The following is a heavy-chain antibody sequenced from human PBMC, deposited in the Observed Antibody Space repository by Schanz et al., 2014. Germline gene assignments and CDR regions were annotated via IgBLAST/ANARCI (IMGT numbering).Heavy chain of an antibody. Sequence: QVQLVQSGAEVKKPGSSVKVSCKASGGTFNSYAVSWVRQAPGQGLEWMGRTIPITGITNYAQKFQGRVTFTADKSTSTAYMELSSLRSEDTAVYYCARVPDTALVYYHYRMDVWGQGTTVTVSS. D-gene: IGHD5-18*01. J-gene: IGHJ6*02. CDR3: ARVPDTALVYYHYRMDV. CDR1: GGTFNSYA. V-gene: IGHV1-69*04. CDR2: TIPITGIT.